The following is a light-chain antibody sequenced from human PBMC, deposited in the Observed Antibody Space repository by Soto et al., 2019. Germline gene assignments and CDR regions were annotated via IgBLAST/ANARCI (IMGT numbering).Light chain of an antibody. CDR3: QHYNSNPWT. Sequence: DIQMTQSSSPPSASVGDRVTIPCRASQTVNGWLAWYQQKAGKAPKLLIYAASNLESGVPSRFSGSGSGSEFTLTISSLQPDDSATYYCQHYNSNPWTFGQGTKVDIK. V-gene: IGKV1-5*01. J-gene: IGKJ1*01. CDR2: AAS. CDR1: QTVNGW.